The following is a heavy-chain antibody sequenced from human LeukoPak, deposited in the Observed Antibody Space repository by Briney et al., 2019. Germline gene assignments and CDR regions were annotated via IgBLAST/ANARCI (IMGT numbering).Heavy chain of an antibody. CDR3: ATDFWSGEPYYYYGMDV. CDR1: GYTLTELS. CDR2: FDPEDGET. J-gene: IGHJ6*02. V-gene: IGHV1-24*01. Sequence: VASVKVSCKVSGYTLTELSMHWVRQAPGKGLEWMGGFDPEDGETIYAQKFQGRVTMTEDTSTDTAYMELSSLRSEDTAVYYCATDFWSGEPYYYYGMDVWGQGTTVTVSS. D-gene: IGHD3-3*01.